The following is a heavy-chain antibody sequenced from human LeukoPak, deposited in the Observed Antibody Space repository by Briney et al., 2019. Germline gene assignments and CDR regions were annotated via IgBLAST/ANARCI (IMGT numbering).Heavy chain of an antibody. CDR3: AKMGILYLHGMDV. CDR2: IYSGGSA. V-gene: IGHV3-53*01. D-gene: IGHD2-8*01. J-gene: IGHJ6*02. Sequence: GGSLRLSCAASGFTVSSNYMSWVRQAPGKGLEWVSVIYSGGSAYYADSVKGRFTISRDNSKNTLYLQMNSLRAEDTAVYYCAKMGILYLHGMDVWGQGTTVTVSS. CDR1: GFTVSSNY.